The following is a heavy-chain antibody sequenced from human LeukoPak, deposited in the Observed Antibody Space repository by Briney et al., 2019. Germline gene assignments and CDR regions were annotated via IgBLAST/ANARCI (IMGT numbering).Heavy chain of an antibody. Sequence: ASVKVSCKASGGTFSSYAISWVRQAPGQGLEWMGRIIPIFGIANYAQKFQGRVTITADKSTSTAYMELSSLRSEDTAVYYCAREDGVEQPGMDVWGQGTTVTVSS. CDR3: AREDGVEQPGMDV. D-gene: IGHD1/OR15-1a*01. CDR1: GGTFSSYA. V-gene: IGHV1-69*04. CDR2: IIPIFGIA. J-gene: IGHJ6*02.